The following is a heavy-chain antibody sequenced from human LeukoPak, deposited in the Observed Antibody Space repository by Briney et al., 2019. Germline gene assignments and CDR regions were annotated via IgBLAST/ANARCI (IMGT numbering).Heavy chain of an antibody. V-gene: IGHV4-59*11. J-gene: IGHJ4*02. CDR1: GGSISGHY. D-gene: IGHD3-10*01. Sequence: PSETLSLTCTVSGGSISGHYWSWIRQPPGKGLEWIGYIYYSGSTNYNPSLKSRVTISVDTSKNQFSLKLSSVTAADTAVYYCARNLWFGELIFDYWGQGTLVTVSS. CDR2: IYYSGST. CDR3: ARNLWFGELIFDY.